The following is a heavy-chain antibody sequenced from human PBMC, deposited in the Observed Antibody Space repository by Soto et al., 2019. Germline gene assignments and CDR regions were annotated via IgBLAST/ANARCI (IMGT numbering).Heavy chain of an antibody. Sequence: EVQLVESGGGLVQPGGSLRLSCAASGFTFSAYWMHWVRQAPGEGLVWVSRINSDWTTTNYADSVKGRFTISRDNAENTHYLQMHSLRAEDTAVYDCAIGEMATLWPLAYWGQGDLVTVS. V-gene: IGHV3-74*01. CDR2: INSDWTTT. J-gene: IGHJ4*02. CDR3: AIGEMATLWPLAY. CDR1: GFTFSAYW. D-gene: IGHD5-12*01.